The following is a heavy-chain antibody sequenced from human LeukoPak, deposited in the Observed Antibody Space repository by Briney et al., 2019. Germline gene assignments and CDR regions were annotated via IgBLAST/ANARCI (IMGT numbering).Heavy chain of an antibody. CDR2: IYSDGST. D-gene: IGHD5-24*01. CDR3: ARAVQATIY. J-gene: IGHJ4*02. V-gene: IGHV3-66*01. Sequence: GGSLRLSCAASGFTVSSHYMNWVRQAPGKGLEWVSVIYSDGSTDYADSVKGRFTISRDKSKNTLYLQMNSLRAEDTAVYYCARAVQATIYWGQGTLVIVSS. CDR1: GFTVSSHY.